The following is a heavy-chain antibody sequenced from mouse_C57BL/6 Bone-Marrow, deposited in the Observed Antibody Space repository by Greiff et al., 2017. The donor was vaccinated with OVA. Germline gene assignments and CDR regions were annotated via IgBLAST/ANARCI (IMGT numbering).Heavy chain of an antibody. Sequence: EVKLVESGGGLVKPGGSLKLSCAASGFTFSDYGMHWVRQAPEKGLEWVAYISSGSSTNYYADTVKGRFTISRDNAKNTLFLQMTSLRSEDTAMYYCARCSSPRYFDVWGTGTTVTVSS. CDR2: ISSGSSTN. V-gene: IGHV5-17*01. D-gene: IGHD1-1*01. J-gene: IGHJ1*03. CDR3: ARCSSPRYFDV. CDR1: GFTFSDYG.